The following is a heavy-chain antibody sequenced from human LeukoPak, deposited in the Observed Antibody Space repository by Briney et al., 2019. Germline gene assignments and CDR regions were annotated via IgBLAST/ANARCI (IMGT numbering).Heavy chain of an antibody. Sequence: SETLSLTCTVSGGSIGSDYWTWIRQPPGKGLEYIGYIYYTGGTNYNPSLKSRVTISVDTSKNQFSLKLSSVTAADTAVYFCAKYGNSGWVIDDWGQGTLVTVPS. CDR3: AKYGNSGWVIDD. J-gene: IGHJ4*02. D-gene: IGHD6-19*01. V-gene: IGHV4-59*08. CDR2: IYYTGGT. CDR1: GGSIGSDY.